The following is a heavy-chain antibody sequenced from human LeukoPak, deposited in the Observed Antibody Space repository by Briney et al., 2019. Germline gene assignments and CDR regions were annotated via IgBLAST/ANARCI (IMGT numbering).Heavy chain of an antibody. CDR1: GFTLSSYA. V-gene: IGHV3-23*01. CDR2: TGSGGTT. J-gene: IGHJ4*02. D-gene: IGHD3-22*01. Sequence: GGSLRLSCAASGFTLSSYAMSWVRQAPGKGLEWVSATGSGGTTYYADSVKGRFTIPRDNSKNTLYLQMNSLRAEDTAVYYCARVSYYYDSSAFDYWGQGTLVTVSS. CDR3: ARVSYYYDSSAFDY.